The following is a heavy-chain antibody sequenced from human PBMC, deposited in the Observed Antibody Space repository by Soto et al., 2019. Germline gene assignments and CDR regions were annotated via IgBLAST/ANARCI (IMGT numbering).Heavy chain of an antibody. CDR2: IVVGSGNT. J-gene: IGHJ6*02. Sequence: ASVKVSCKASGFTFTNSAVQWVRQARGQRLEWIGWIVVGSGNTNYAQKFQERVTITRDMSTSTAYMELSSLRSEDTAVYYCAKRDGFGELLSVSLAAYYYGMDVWGQGTTVTVSS. CDR3: AKRDGFGELLSVSLAAYYYGMDV. V-gene: IGHV1-58*01. CDR1: GFTFTNSA. D-gene: IGHD3-10*01.